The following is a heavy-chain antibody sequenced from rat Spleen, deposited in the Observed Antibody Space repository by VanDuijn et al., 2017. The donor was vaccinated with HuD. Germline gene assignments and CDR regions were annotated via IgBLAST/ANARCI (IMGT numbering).Heavy chain of an antibody. CDR3: ARQDTSGYSNWFAY. Sequence: EVHLVESGGGLIQPGRSLKLSCVASGFTFNNYWMTWIRQAPGKGLEWVATIISSGDTTYYPDSVQGRFTISRDNSKSTLYLQVDSLRSEDTATYYCARQDTSGYSNWFAYWGQGTLVTVSS. J-gene: IGHJ3*01. D-gene: IGHD4-3*01. V-gene: IGHV5-31*01. CDR2: IISSGDTT. CDR1: GFTFNNYW.